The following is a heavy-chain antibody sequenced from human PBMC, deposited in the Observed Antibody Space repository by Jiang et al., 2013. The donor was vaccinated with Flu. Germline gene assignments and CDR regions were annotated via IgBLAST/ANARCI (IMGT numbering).Heavy chain of an antibody. V-gene: IGHV1-3*01. CDR2: INAGNGNT. CDR3: ARVGGDSTIYSSGLDY. Sequence: SGAEVKKPGASVKVSCKASGYTFTSYAMHWVRQAPGQRLEWMGWINAGNGNTKYSQKFQGRVTITRDTSASTAYMELSSLRSEDTAVYYCARVGGDSTIYSSGLDYWGQGTLVTVSS. CDR1: GYTFTSYA. D-gene: IGHD6-19*01. J-gene: IGHJ4*02.